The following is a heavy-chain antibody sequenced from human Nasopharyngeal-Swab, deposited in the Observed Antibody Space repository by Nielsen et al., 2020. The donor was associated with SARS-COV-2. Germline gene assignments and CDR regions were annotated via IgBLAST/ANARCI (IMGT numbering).Heavy chain of an antibody. V-gene: IGHV3-48*01. CDR2: ISSSSSTI. CDR1: GFTFSSYS. CDR3: ATHFDYYANYFDY. Sequence: GVLKISCAASGFTFSSYSMNWVRQAPGKGLAWVSYISSSSSTIYYADSVKGRFTISRDNAKNSLYLQMNSLRAEDTAVYYCATHFDYYANYFDYWGQGTLVTVSS. J-gene: IGHJ4*02. D-gene: IGHD3-16*01.